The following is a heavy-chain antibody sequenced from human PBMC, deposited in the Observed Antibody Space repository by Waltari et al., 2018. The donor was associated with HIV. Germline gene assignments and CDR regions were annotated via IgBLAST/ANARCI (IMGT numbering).Heavy chain of an antibody. CDR2: VNPDNDNT. V-gene: IGHV1-3*01. CDR3: VRGPPCSGGACYSLFDY. Sequence: QVQLVQSGAEVKKPGGSVTISCEASGYNLTSYGIHWVRQAPGQRLQWMAWVNPDNDNTKYSRIFQARVTVTRDRSANTAYMALSSLRSGDTGLYYCVRGPPCSGGACYSLFDYWGQGTLVIVSS. CDR1: GYNLTSYG. J-gene: IGHJ4*02. D-gene: IGHD2-15*01.